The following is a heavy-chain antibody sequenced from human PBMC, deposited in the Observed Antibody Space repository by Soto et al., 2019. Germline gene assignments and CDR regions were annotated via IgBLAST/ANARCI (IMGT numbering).Heavy chain of an antibody. CDR2: IYWNDDK. D-gene: IGHD6-13*01. CDR3: AHGIAAAGFPYYYYYGMDV. V-gene: IGHV2-5*01. Sequence: QITSKESGPTLVKPTQTLTLTCTFSGFSLSTSGVGVGWIRQPPGKALEWLALIYWNDDKRYSPSLKSRLTITKDTSKNQVVLTMTNMDPVDTATYYCAHGIAAAGFPYYYYYGMDVWGQGTTVTVSS. CDR1: GFSLSTSGVG. J-gene: IGHJ6*02.